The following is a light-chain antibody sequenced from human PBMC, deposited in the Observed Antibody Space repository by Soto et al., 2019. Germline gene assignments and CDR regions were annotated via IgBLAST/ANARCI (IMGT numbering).Light chain of an antibody. J-gene: IGKJ5*01. V-gene: IGKV3-20*01. CDR1: QSVSSSY. Sequence: EVVLTQSPGTLSLSPGERATLSCRASQSVSSSYVVWYQQKPGQAPSLLIYGASSRATGIPDRFSGSASGTDFTLTISILEPEDFAVYYCQHYGRSPPITFGQGTRLEIK. CDR2: GAS. CDR3: QHYGRSPPIT.